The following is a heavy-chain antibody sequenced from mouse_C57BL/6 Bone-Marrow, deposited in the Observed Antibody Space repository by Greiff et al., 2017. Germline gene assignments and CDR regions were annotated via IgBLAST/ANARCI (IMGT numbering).Heavy chain of an antibody. CDR1: GYTFTDYY. CDR3: ARTAYYSNFFDY. J-gene: IGHJ2*01. D-gene: IGHD2-5*01. V-gene: IGHV1-76*01. CDR2: IYPGSGNT. Sequence: QVHVKQSGAELVRPGASVKLSCKASGYTFTDYYINWVKQRPGQGLEWIARIYPGSGNTYYNEKFKGKATLTAEKSSSTAYMQLSSLTSEDSAVYFCARTAYYSNFFDYWGQGTTLTVSS.